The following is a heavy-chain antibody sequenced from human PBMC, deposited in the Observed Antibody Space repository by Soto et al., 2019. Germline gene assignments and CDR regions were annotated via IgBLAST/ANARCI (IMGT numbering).Heavy chain of an antibody. Sequence: VASVKVSCKASGGTFSSYTISWVRQAPGQGLEWMGRIIPILGIANYAHKVQGRVTITADKSTSTAYMELSSLRAEDTAVYYCARARYCSSTSCSAFDYWGQGTPVTVSS. CDR1: GGTFSSYT. CDR2: IIPILGIA. D-gene: IGHD2-2*01. J-gene: IGHJ4*02. V-gene: IGHV1-69*02. CDR3: ARARYCSSTSCSAFDY.